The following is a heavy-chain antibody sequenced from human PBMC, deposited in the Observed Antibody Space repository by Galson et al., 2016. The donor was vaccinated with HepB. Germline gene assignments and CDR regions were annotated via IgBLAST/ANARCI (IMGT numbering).Heavy chain of an antibody. V-gene: IGHV4-4*02. CDR2: IYHSGST. CDR3: ARIGEVAANVFYYGLDV. CDR1: GGSFSSRNW. J-gene: IGHJ6*02. D-gene: IGHD2-15*01. Sequence: SETLSLTCTVSGGSFSSRNWWSWVRQPPGKGLEWIGEIYHSGSTYYNPSLKSRVTMSVDQSKNQFSLTLSSVTAADTAVYFCARIGEVAANVFYYGLDVWGQGTTVTVSS.